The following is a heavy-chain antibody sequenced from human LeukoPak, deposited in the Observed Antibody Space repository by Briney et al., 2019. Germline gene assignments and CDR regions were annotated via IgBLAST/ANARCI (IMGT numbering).Heavy chain of an antibody. CDR1: GFTFSTYW. D-gene: IGHD5-12*01. J-gene: IGHJ4*02. Sequence: TGGSLRLSCEASGFTFSTYWMTWVRQAPGKGLEWVANINQHGSESYYVDSVKGRFIISRDNAKNSLYLQMNSLRAEDTAVYYCARGIGYDFDYWGQGTLVTVSS. V-gene: IGHV3-7*01. CDR3: ARGIGYDFDY. CDR2: INQHGSES.